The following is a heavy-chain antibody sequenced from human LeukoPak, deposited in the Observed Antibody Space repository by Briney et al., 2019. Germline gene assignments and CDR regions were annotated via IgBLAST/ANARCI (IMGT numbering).Heavy chain of an antibody. V-gene: IGHV2-5*01. CDR3: AHRPAAAAIFDY. J-gene: IGHJ4*02. CDR2: IYGNDDK. D-gene: IGHD2-2*01. Sequence: KSGPTLVNPTQTLTLTCTFSGFSLRTRGVGVGWIRQPPGKALEWLALIYGNDDKRYSPSLKSRLTITKDTPKNQVVLTMTNMDPVDTATYYCAHRPAAAAIFDYWGQGTLVTVSS. CDR1: GFSLRTRGVG.